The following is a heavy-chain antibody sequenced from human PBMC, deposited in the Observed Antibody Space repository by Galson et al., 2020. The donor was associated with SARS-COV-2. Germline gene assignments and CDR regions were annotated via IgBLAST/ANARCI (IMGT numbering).Heavy chain of an antibody. Sequence: GGSLRLSCTASGFTFRHYGMHWVRQAPGRGLERVADISHDGTNKYYADSVRGRFTMSRDNSKNTVFLQMNSLTTKDTAVYFCARWIYDAYDIWGQGTMVTVSS. D-gene: IGHD5-12*01. V-gene: IGHV3-30*03. CDR2: ISHDGTNK. J-gene: IGHJ3*02. CDR1: GFTFRHYG. CDR3: ARWIYDAYDI.